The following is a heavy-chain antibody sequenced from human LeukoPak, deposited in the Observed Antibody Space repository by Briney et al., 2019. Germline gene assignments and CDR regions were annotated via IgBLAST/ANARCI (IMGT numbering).Heavy chain of an antibody. CDR1: GYTFTSYA. Sequence: ASVNVSCKASGYTFTSYAMNWVRQAPGQGLEWMGWINTNTGNPTYAQGFTGRFVFSLDTSVSTAYLQISSLKAEDTAVYYCARVLPYYYDSSGYYLMSFDYWGQGTLVTVSS. CDR3: ARVLPYYYDSSGYYLMSFDY. J-gene: IGHJ4*02. D-gene: IGHD3-22*01. CDR2: INTNTGNP. V-gene: IGHV7-4-1*02.